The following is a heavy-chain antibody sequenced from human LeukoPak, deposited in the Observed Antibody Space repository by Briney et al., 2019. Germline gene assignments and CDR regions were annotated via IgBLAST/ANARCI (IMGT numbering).Heavy chain of an antibody. J-gene: IGHJ4*02. CDR2: IKSKTDGGTT. Sequence: GGSLRLSCAASGFTFSNAWMNWVRQAPGKGLEWVGRIKSKTDGGTTDYAAPVKGRFTISEDNAKNTVYLQMNSLRAEDTAVYYCVSFYETYWGRGTLVTVSS. CDR3: VSFYETY. V-gene: IGHV3-15*07. CDR1: GFTFSNAW. D-gene: IGHD2/OR15-2a*01.